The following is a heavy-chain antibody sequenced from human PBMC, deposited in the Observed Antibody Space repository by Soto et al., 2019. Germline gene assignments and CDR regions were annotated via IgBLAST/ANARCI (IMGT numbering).Heavy chain of an antibody. V-gene: IGHV1-18*01. CDR1: GYTFTSYG. CDR2: ISAYNGNT. CDR3: ARDYYYDSSGSWDY. D-gene: IGHD3-22*01. Sequence: ASVKVSCKASGYTFTSYGISWVRQAPGQGLEWMGWISAYNGNTNYAQKLQGRVTMTTDTSTSTAYMELRSLRSDDTAVYYCARDYYYDSSGSWDYWGQGTLVTVSS. J-gene: IGHJ4*02.